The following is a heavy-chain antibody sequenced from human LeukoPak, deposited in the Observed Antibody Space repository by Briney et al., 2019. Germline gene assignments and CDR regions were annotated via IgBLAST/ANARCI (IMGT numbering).Heavy chain of an antibody. V-gene: IGHV3-7*01. D-gene: IGHD4-17*01. CDR2: IKQDGSEK. CDR1: GFTFSSDW. J-gene: IGHJ4*02. Sequence: GGFLRLYCAASGFTFSSDWMSWVRQAPGKGLEWVANIKQDGSEKYYADSVKGRFTISRDNSKNTLYLQMNSLRAEDTAVYYCAKDRYGDYLRVFDYWGQGTLVTVSS. CDR3: AKDRYGDYLRVFDY.